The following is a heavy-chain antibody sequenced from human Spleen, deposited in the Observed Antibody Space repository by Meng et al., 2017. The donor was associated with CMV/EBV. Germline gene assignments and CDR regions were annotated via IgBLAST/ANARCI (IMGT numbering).Heavy chain of an antibody. CDR2: ISSSGTSI. V-gene: IGHV3-21*01. Sequence: GGSLRLSCAASGFTFSSYNMNWVRQAPGKGLEWVSSISSSGTSIYYADSVTGRFTISRDNAKNSLYLQMNSLRAEDTAVYYCARDPTGGDGYDYWGQGTLVTVSS. CDR1: GFTFSSYN. D-gene: IGHD5-24*01. J-gene: IGHJ4*02. CDR3: ARDPTGGDGYDY.